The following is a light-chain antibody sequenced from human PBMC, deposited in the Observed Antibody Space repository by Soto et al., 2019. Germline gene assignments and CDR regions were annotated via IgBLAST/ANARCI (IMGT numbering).Light chain of an antibody. Sequence: QSALTQPASVSGSPGQSITISCTGTSSDVGGYNSVSWYQQHPGKAPKVMIYDVSNRPSGVSNRFSGSKSGNTASLTISGLQAEDEADYYCSAYTSSSTLVFGGGT. CDR3: SAYTSSSTLV. V-gene: IGLV2-14*01. J-gene: IGLJ2*01. CDR2: DVS. CDR1: SSDVGGYNS.